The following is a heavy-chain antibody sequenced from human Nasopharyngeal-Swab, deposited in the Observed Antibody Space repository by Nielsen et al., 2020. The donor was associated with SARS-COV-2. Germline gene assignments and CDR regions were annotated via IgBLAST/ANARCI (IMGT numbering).Heavy chain of an antibody. CDR2: FSWNGGNT. CDR3: ARGQFDFDY. CDR1: GFIFDDFG. V-gene: IGHV3-20*01. J-gene: IGHJ4*02. D-gene: IGHD3-3*01. Sequence: GGSLRLSCAASGFIFDDFGMSWVRQTPGKGLEWVTGFSWNGGNTGYADSVKGRFTISRDNAKNSLYLQMNSLRAEDTALYHCARGQFDFDYWGQGTLVTVSS.